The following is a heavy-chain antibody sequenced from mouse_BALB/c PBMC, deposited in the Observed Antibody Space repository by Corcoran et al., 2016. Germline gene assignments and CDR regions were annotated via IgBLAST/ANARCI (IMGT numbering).Heavy chain of an antibody. CDR3: ARGGSGPYWYFDV. CDR1: GFNIKDTY. J-gene: IGHJ1*01. V-gene: IGHV14-3*02. Sequence: EVQLQQSGAELVKPGASVKLSCTASGFNIKDTYMHWVKQRPEQGLEWIGRIDPANGNTKYDPKFQGKATITADTSSNTAYLQLSSLTSEDTAVYYCARGGSGPYWYFDVWGAGTTVTVSS. CDR2: IDPANGNT. D-gene: IGHD1-1*01.